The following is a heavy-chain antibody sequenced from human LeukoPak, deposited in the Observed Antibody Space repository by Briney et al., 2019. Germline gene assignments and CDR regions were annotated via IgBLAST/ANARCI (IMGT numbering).Heavy chain of an antibody. CDR1: GFTFGDYA. V-gene: IGHV3-49*03. CDR3: VRYSGDADY. Sequence: PGGSLRLSCTASGFTFGDYAMSWFRQAPGKGLEWVGFIRSKVYGGTTEYAASVKGRFTISRDDSKSIAYLQMNGLKSEDTAVYYCVRYSGDADYWGQGTLVTVSS. D-gene: IGHD5-12*01. J-gene: IGHJ4*02. CDR2: IRSKVYGGTT.